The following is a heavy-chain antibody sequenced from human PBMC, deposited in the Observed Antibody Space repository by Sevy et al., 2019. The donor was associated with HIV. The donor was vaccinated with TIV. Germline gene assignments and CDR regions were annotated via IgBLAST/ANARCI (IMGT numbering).Heavy chain of an antibody. CDR2: INHSGST. V-gene: IGHV4-34*01. CDR3: ARGAAYYDFWSGYYIGSYYYYGMDV. Sequence: SETLSLTCAVYGGSFSGYYWSWIRQPPGKGLEWIGEINHSGSTNYNPSLKSRVTISVDTSKNQFSLKLSSVTAADTAGYYCARGAAYYDFWSGYYIGSYYYYGMDVWGQGTTVTVSS. J-gene: IGHJ6*02. D-gene: IGHD3-3*01. CDR1: GGSFSGYY.